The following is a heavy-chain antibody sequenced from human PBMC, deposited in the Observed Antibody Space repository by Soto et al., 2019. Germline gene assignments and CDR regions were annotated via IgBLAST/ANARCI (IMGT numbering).Heavy chain of an antibody. Sequence: QVQLQESGPGLVKPSETLSLTCTVSGGSISSYYWNWIRQPPGKGLEWIGYIYNSGNTNYNPSLRSRLTISVDTSKKQFSLKLPSVTAADTAVYYCAAPPRYWGQGTLVTVSS. J-gene: IGHJ4*02. D-gene: IGHD6-6*01. V-gene: IGHV4-59*01. CDR3: AAPPRY. CDR1: GGSISSYY. CDR2: IYNSGNT.